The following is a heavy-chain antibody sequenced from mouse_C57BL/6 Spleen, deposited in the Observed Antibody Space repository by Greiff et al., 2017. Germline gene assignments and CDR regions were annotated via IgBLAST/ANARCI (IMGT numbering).Heavy chain of an antibody. CDR3: ATTVVPQYYAMDY. Sequence: QVQLQPPGAELARPGSSVKLSCKASGYTFTSYWMPWVTQRPIQGLAWIGNIDPPDRETHSNQKFKGKATLTVDNSSSTAYIQRSSLTCEASAVYCGATTVVPQYYAMDYWGPGTSVTVS. V-gene: IGHV1-52*01. D-gene: IGHD1-1*01. CDR2: IDPPDRET. CDR1: GYTFTSYW. J-gene: IGHJ4*01.